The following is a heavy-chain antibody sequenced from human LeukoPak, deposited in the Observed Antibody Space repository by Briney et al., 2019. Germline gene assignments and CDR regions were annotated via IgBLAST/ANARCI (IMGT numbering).Heavy chain of an antibody. D-gene: IGHD3-3*01. V-gene: IGHV1-2*02. Sequence: ASVKVSCKASGYTFTGYYMHWVRQAPGQGLEWMGWINPNSGGTNYAQKFQGRVTMTRDTSISTAYMGLSRLRSDDTAVYYCARAHLLTIFGVESWFDPWGQGTLVTVSS. CDR1: GYTFTGYY. CDR2: INPNSGGT. J-gene: IGHJ5*02. CDR3: ARAHLLTIFGVESWFDP.